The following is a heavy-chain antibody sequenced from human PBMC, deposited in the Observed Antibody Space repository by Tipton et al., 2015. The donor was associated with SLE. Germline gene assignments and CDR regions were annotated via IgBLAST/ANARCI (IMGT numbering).Heavy chain of an antibody. CDR1: GGTFSSYG. D-gene: IGHD2-15*01. Sequence: QLVQSGAEVRKPGSSVKVSCKASGGTFSSYGISWVRQAPGQGLEWMGGIIPLFGTANYAQRFQGRVTITTDGSTSTAYMELSSLRSEDTAVYYCARAELVVENQYYFDYWGQGTLVTVSS. CDR3: ARAELVVENQYYFDY. V-gene: IGHV1-69*05. J-gene: IGHJ4*02. CDR2: IIPLFGTA.